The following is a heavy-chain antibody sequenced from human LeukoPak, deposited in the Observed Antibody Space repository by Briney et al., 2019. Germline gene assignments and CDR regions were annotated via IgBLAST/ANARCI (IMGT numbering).Heavy chain of an antibody. V-gene: IGHV4-59*01. Sequence: SETLSPTCTVSGGSISSYYWSWIRQPPGKGLEWIGYIYYSGSTNYNPSLKSRVTISVDTSKNQFSLKLSSVTAADTAVYYCARVVRGGPSLSSTSGWFDPWGQGTLATVSS. J-gene: IGHJ5*02. D-gene: IGHD2-2*01. CDR3: ARVVRGGPSLSSTSGWFDP. CDR2: IYYSGST. CDR1: GGSISSYY.